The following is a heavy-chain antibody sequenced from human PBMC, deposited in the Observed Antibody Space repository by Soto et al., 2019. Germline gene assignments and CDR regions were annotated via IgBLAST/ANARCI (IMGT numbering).Heavy chain of an antibody. CDR2: ISSSSSTI. V-gene: IGHV3-48*02. D-gene: IGHD1-7*01. J-gene: IGHJ5*02. CDR3: ARGGGTVGVDWFEP. CDR1: GFTFSSYS. Sequence: EVQLVESGGGLVQPGGSLRLSCAASGFTFSSYSMNWVRQAPGKGLEWVSYISSSSSTIYYADSVKGRFTISRDNAKNALYLQMNSLRDEDTAVYYCARGGGTVGVDWFEPWGQGSLVTVSS.